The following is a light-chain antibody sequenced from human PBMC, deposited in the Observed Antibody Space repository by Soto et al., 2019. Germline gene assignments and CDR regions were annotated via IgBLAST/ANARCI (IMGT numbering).Light chain of an antibody. V-gene: IGLV3-25*02. J-gene: IGLJ1*01. CDR3: QSADSSGTYNYV. CDR1: ALPKQY. Sequence: SYDLTQPPSVSVSPGQTARITCSGDALPKQYAYWYQQKPGQAPVLVIYKDSERPSGIPERFSGSSSGTTVTLTISGVQAEDEADYYCQSADSSGTYNYVFGTGTRSPS. CDR2: KDS.